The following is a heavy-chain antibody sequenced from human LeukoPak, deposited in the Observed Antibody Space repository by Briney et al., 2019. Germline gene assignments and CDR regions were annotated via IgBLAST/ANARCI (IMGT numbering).Heavy chain of an antibody. Sequence: PSETLSLTCTVSSGSFTHYYWSWVRQPAGKGLEWIGRTYMSGSTNYNPSLKSRVTMSVDTSKNQFSLKVRSVTAADTAIYYCTRGRIAGVFDYWGQGALVTVSS. J-gene: IGHJ4*02. CDR3: TRGRIAGVFDY. CDR2: TYMSGST. D-gene: IGHD6-13*01. CDR1: SGSFTHYY. V-gene: IGHV4-4*07.